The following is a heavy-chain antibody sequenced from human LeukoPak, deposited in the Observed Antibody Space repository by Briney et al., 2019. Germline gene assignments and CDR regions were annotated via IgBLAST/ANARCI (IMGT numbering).Heavy chain of an antibody. CDR1: GFIVSSNY. CDR3: AALARDY. V-gene: IGHV3-53*01. Sequence: GGSLRLSCAASGFIVSSNYMTWVRQAPGKGLEWVSVIHNDGSTYYADSVKGRLTISRDNSKNTLYFQMNSLKVEDTAVYYCAALARDYWGQGTLVTVSS. CDR2: IHNDGST. J-gene: IGHJ4*02. D-gene: IGHD3-3*02.